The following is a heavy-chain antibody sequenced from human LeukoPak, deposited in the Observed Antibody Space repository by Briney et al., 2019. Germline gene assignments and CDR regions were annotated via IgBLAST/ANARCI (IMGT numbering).Heavy chain of an antibody. Sequence: SETLSLTCTASGGSISSYYWSWIRQPPGKGLEWVAHIYSSGSTNYNPSLTSRVTISVDTSKNQFSLKLSSVTAADTAVYYCARHNYYYGSGSYYIGWGQGTLVTVSS. J-gene: IGHJ4*02. CDR2: IYSSGST. V-gene: IGHV4-59*08. CDR1: GGSISSYY. D-gene: IGHD3-10*01. CDR3: ARHNYYYGSGSYYIG.